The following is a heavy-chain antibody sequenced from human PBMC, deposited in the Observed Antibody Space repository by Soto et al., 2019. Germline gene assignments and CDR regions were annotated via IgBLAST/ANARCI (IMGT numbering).Heavy chain of an antibody. CDR2: IYHSGST. CDR3: ARDGAGAYGLGWFDP. CDR1: GDSISRGGYY. J-gene: IGHJ5*02. D-gene: IGHD2-21*01. V-gene: IGHV4-31*03. Sequence: QVQLQESGPGLVKPSQTLSLTCTVSGDSISRGGYYWNWLRQHPRKGLEWIGYIYHSGSTIYNPYIKSRVTISVDKSKNRLFLELSNVTAADTAVYYCARDGAGAYGLGWFDPWGQGILVTVSS.